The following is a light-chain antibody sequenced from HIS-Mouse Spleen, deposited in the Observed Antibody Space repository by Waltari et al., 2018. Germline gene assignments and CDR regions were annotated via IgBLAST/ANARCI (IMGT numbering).Light chain of an antibody. CDR3: MQGTHWPPET. Sequence: DVVMTQSPLSLPVTLGQPASISCRSSQSLVHSDGNTYLNWFQQRPGQSPRRLIYKVSNRDSWVPDRFSGSGSGTDFTLKISRVEAEDVGVYYCMQGTHWPPETFGQGTKLEIK. J-gene: IGKJ2*01. CDR1: QSLVHSDGNTY. V-gene: IGKV2-30*02. CDR2: KVS.